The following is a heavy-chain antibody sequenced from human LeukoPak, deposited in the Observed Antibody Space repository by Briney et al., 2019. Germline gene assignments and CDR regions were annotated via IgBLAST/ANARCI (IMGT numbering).Heavy chain of an antibody. Sequence: ASVKVSCKASGYTFTDYFMHWVRQAPGQGLEWMGWINPNSGGTNYAQKSQGRVTMTRDTSISTAYMELSRLRSDDTAVYYCARGASGGSYYYYYMDVWGKGTTVTVSS. CDR2: INPNSGGT. CDR1: GYTFTDYF. J-gene: IGHJ6*03. CDR3: ARGASGGSYYYYYMDV. V-gene: IGHV1-2*02. D-gene: IGHD2-15*01.